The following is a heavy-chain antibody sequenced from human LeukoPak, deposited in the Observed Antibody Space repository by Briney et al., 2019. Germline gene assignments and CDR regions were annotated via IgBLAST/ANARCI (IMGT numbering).Heavy chain of an antibody. CDR2: IYYSGST. CDR1: GGSISSSSYY. D-gene: IGHD5-18*01. V-gene: IGHV4-39*07. Sequence: SETLSLTCTVSGGSISSSSYYWGWIRQPPGKGLEWIGSIYYSGSTYYNPSLKSRVTISVDTSKNQFSLKLSSVTAEDTAVYYCATRAQGGYSYGWGTYYYYGMDVWGQGTTVTVSS. J-gene: IGHJ6*02. CDR3: ATRAQGGYSYGWGTYYYYGMDV.